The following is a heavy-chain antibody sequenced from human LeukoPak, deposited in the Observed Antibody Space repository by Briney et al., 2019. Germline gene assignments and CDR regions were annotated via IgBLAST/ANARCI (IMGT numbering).Heavy chain of an antibody. CDR2: IRYDGINK. V-gene: IGHV3-30*02. Sequence: GGSLRLSCAASGFTFSSYGMHWVRQAPGKGLEWLTFIRYDGINKDYADSVKGRFTISRDNSKNTLYLQMNSLRTEDTAVYYCAKDAWVRRSGYPFDYWGQGTLVTVSS. D-gene: IGHD3-22*01. CDR3: AKDAWVRRSGYPFDY. J-gene: IGHJ4*02. CDR1: GFTFSSYG.